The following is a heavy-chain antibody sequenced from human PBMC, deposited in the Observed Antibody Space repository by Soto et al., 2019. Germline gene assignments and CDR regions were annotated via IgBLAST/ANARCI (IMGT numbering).Heavy chain of an antibody. V-gene: IGHV4-38-2*02. CDR1: GFFISSGNY. J-gene: IGHJ6*01. CDR2: IFHGGNT. D-gene: IGHD2-8*01. CDR3: ARDGGRHCTDGVCYFRHYMGV. Sequence: KSSETLSLTCAVSGFFISSGNYWGWIRKPPGKGLEWIGSIFHGGNTYYNPSLKSRVTMSVDTSKNQLSLNLTSITAADTAVYYCARDGGRHCTDGVCYFRHYMGVWGQGTTVTSPQ.